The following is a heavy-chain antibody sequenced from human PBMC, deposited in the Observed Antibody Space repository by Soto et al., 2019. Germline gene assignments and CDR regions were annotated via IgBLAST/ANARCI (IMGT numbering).Heavy chain of an antibody. CDR3: ARGRRSSGRHDASDI. Sequence: QVQLLESGPGLVKPSETLSLTCTVSSGSIGTYYWNWIRQPPGKGLEWIAYIDYNGITNSNPSLKSRLTISIDTSKNKFSLTLSSVTAADTAVYYCARGRRSSGRHDASDIWGQGTMVTVSS. D-gene: IGHD1-26*01. CDR2: IDYNGIT. J-gene: IGHJ3*02. CDR1: SGSIGTYY. V-gene: IGHV4-59*01.